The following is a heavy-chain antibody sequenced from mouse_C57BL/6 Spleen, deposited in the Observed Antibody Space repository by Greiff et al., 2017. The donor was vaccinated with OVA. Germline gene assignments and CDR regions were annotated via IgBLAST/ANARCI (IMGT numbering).Heavy chain of an antibody. V-gene: IGHV10-3*01. CDR3: VSPSEGLRQPLDY. Sequence: EVMLVESGGGLVQPKGSLKLSCAASGFTFNTYAMHWVRQAPGKGLEWVARIRSKSSNYETSYAVSGKDRFTISRDDSQSMLYLQMNNLKTDDTAMYYCVSPSEGLRQPLDYWGQGTSVTVSS. CDR2: IRSKSSNYET. J-gene: IGHJ4*01. CDR1: GFTFNTYA. D-gene: IGHD2-4*01.